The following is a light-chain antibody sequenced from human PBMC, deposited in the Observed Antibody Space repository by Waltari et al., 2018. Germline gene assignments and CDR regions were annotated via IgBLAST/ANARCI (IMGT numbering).Light chain of an antibody. CDR1: SSNVGSNS. J-gene: IGLJ2*01. Sequence: QSVVTQPPSASGAPGQRVTISCSGSSSNVGSNSIKWYQQLPGTAPKVVIYDIDRRPSGVPDRFSGSMSVTTAALTISGLQSEDEADYYCSVWDDSLSGPVVGGGTKLTVL. CDR3: SVWDDSLSGPV. CDR2: DID. V-gene: IGLV1-44*01.